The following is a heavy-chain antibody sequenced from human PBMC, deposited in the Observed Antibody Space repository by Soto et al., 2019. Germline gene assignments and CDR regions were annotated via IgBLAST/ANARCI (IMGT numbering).Heavy chain of an antibody. D-gene: IGHD3-3*01. V-gene: IGHV1-69*13. Sequence: VASVKVSCKASGGTFSSYAMSWVRQAPGQGLEWMGGIIPIFGTANYAQKFQGRVTITADESTSTAYMELSSLRSEDTAVYYCARERITIFGGDPPYYYYYGMDVWGQGTTVTVSS. CDR2: IIPIFGTA. CDR1: GGTFSSYA. CDR3: ARERITIFGGDPPYYYYYGMDV. J-gene: IGHJ6*02.